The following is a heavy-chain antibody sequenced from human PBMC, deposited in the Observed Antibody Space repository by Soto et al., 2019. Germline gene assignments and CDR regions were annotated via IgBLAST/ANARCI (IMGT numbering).Heavy chain of an antibody. CDR1: GGSISRGGYY. Sequence: SETLSLTCTVSGGSISRGGYYWSWIRQNPGKGLEWIGYTYNSVSTYYNPSLKSRFTISRDNSRNTLFLQMNSLRAEDTAVYYCARDYYKYYDSSGYYRSPAYWGQGTLVTVSS. D-gene: IGHD3-22*01. CDR2: TYNSVST. J-gene: IGHJ4*02. V-gene: IGHV4-31*03. CDR3: ARDYYKYYDSSGYYRSPAY.